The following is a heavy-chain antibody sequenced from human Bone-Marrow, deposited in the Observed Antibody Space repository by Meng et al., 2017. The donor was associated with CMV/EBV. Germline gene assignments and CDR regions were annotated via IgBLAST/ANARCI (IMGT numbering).Heavy chain of an antibody. CDR2: ISSSSSYI. Sequence: GESLKISCAASGFTFSSYSMNWVRQAPGKGLEWVSSISSSSSYIYYADSVKGRFTISRDNAKNSLYLQMNSLRAEDTAVYYCAREGVLMVYAHHYYGMDVWGQETTVTVSS. V-gene: IGHV3-21*01. CDR3: AREGVLMVYAHHYYGMDV. J-gene: IGHJ6*02. CDR1: GFTFSSYS. D-gene: IGHD2-8*01.